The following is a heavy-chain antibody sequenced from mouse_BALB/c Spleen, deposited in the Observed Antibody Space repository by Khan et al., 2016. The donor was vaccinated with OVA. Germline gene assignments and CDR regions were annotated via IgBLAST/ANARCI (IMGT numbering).Heavy chain of an antibody. CDR1: GYTFTSYW. CDR3: ARENYYCRSCYAMDY. V-gene: IGHV1S41*01. J-gene: IGHJ4*01. CDR2: IGPGSSNA. Sequence: DLVKPGASVKLSCKASGYTFTSYWINWIKQRPGQGLEWIGRIGPGSSNAYYNDMFKDKATLTVDTSSNQAYIQLSSLSSEDSAVYFCARENYYCRSCYAMDYWGQGTSVTVSA. D-gene: IGHD1-1*01.